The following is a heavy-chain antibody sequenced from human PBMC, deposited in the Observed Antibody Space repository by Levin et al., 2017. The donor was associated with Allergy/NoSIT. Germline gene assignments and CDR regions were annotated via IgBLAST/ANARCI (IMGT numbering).Heavy chain of an antibody. CDR2: INHSGST. Sequence: SETLSLTCAVYGGSFSGYYWSWIRQPPGKGLEWIGEINHSGSTNYNPSLKSRVTISVDTSKNQFSLKLSSVTAADTAVYYCARVPPKLSRRIDAFDIWGQGTMVTVSS. CDR1: GGSFSGYY. V-gene: IGHV4-34*01. CDR3: ARVPPKLSRRIDAFDI. J-gene: IGHJ3*02. D-gene: IGHD6-6*01.